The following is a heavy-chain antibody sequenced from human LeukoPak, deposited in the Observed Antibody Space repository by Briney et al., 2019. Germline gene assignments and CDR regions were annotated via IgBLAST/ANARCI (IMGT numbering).Heavy chain of an antibody. CDR2: VSYSGST. Sequence: SETLSLTCTVSGGSISSNSYYWGWIRQPPGKGLEWIGSVSYSGSTYYSPSLKSRVTISLDTSKNQFSLKLTSMTAADTAVYFCARDNVVDATSGIDYWGQGTLVTVSS. CDR3: ARDNVVDATSGIDY. D-gene: IGHD2-21*01. CDR1: GGSISSNSYY. V-gene: IGHV4-39*07. J-gene: IGHJ4*02.